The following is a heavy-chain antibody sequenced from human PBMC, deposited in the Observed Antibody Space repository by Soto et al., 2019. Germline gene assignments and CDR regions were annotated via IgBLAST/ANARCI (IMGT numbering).Heavy chain of an antibody. Sequence: ASLKVSCKASGYTFTGYYMHWVRQAPGQGLEWMGWINPNSGGTNYAQKFQGRVTMTRDTSISTAYMELSRLRSDDTAVYYCARHTDSSSWYYIPYYYYYGMDVWGQGTTVTVSS. D-gene: IGHD6-13*01. CDR3: ARHTDSSSWYYIPYYYYYGMDV. CDR2: INPNSGGT. J-gene: IGHJ6*02. CDR1: GYTFTGYY. V-gene: IGHV1-2*02.